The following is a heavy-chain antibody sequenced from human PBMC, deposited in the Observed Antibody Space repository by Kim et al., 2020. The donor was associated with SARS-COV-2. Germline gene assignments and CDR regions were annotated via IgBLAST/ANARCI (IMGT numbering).Heavy chain of an antibody. J-gene: IGHJ4*02. Sequence: GESLKISCKGSGYSFTNYWIGWVRQMPGKGLEWMGVIYPGDSDTRYSRSFQGQVTISADKSISTAYLQWSSLEASDTAVYYCARHQCSGGSCYSGFDDWGQGTLVTVSS. D-gene: IGHD2-15*01. CDR2: IYPGDSDT. CDR1: GYSFTNYW. V-gene: IGHV5-51*01. CDR3: ARHQCSGGSCYSGFDD.